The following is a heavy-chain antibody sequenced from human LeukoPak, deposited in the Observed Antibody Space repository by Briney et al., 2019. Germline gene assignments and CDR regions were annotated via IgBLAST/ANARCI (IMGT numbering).Heavy chain of an antibody. CDR2: IYYSGNT. Sequence: PSETLSLTCTVSGVSISSSNSYWGWIRQPPGKGLEWIGSIYYSGNTYYNASLKSQVSISIDTSKNQFSLRLTSVTAADTATYYCATYRQVLLPFESWGQGALVTVSS. CDR1: GVSISSSNSY. J-gene: IGHJ4*02. D-gene: IGHD5-18*01. V-gene: IGHV4-39*01. CDR3: ATYRQVLLPFES.